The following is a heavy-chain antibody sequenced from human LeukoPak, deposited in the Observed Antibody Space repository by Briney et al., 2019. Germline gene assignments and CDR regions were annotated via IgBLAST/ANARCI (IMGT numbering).Heavy chain of an antibody. CDR1: GFTFNSYG. D-gene: IGHD4-17*01. CDR2: IWYDGSNK. J-gene: IGHJ4*02. V-gene: IGHV3-33*01. Sequence: PGGSLRLSCAASGFTFNSYGMHWVRQAPGKGLEWVAVIWYDGSNKYYADSVKGRLTISRDNSKNTLYLQMNSLRAEDTAVYYCARGQTTVTVDYWGQGTLVTVSS. CDR3: ARGQTTVTVDY.